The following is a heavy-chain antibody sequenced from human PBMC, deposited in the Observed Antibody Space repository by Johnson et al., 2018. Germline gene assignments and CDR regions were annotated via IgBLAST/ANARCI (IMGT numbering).Heavy chain of an antibody. CDR1: GFTFSRHG. J-gene: IGHJ4*02. CDR3: AKEGDNISYLSFDS. V-gene: IGHV3-30*18. D-gene: IGHD1-1*01. CDR2: ISSDGGTD. Sequence: QVQLVQSGGGVVQPGGSLRLSCAASGFTFSRHGMHWVRQVPGKGPEWVAVISSDGGTDYYADTVKGRFTIFRDNSRNTLTLHMKSLRPGDKALYFYAKEGDNISYLSFDSWGQGTMVTVSS.